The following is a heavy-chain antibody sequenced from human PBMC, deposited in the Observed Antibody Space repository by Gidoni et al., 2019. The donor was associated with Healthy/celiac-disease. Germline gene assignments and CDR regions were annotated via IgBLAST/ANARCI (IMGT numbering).Heavy chain of an antibody. V-gene: IGHV1-2*02. CDR2: INPNSG. J-gene: IGHJ6*02. D-gene: IGHD1-26*01. CDR3: ARDIVGATPGGDYYYGMDV. CDR1: GYTFTAYY. Sequence: QVQLVRSGPEVKKPGASVKVSCQHSGYTFTAYYMHWVRQAPGQGLEWMGWINPNSGGRVTMTRATSISTAYMELSRLRSDDTDVYYCARDIVGATPGGDYYYGMDVWGQGTMVTVSS.